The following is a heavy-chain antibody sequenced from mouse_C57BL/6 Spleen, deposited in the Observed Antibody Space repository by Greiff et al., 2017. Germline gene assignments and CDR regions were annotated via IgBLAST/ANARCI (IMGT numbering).Heavy chain of an antibody. V-gene: IGHV7-3*01. CDR2: IRNKANGYTT. CDR3: ARSKVYYCTPFDD. J-gene: IGHJ2*01. CDR1: GFTFTDYY. Sequence: EVQLVESGGGLVQPGGSLSLSCAASGFTFTDYYMSWVRQPPGKALEWLGFIRNKANGYTTEYSASVKGRFTISRDNSQSILYLQMNALRAEDSATYYCARSKVYYCTPFDDWGQGTTLTVAS. D-gene: IGHD1-1*01.